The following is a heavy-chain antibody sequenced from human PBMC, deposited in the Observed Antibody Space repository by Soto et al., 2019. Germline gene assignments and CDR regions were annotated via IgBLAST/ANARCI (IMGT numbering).Heavy chain of an antibody. CDR2: ISALNGNT. J-gene: IGHJ4*02. Sequence: QVHLVQSGAEVKKPGASVKVSCKGSGYAFTTYGITWVGQAPGQGLEWMGWISALNGNTSYAQQLQGRVTVTRDTSTSTAYMELRSLRSDDTAVYYCARGRYGDYWGQGALVTVSS. CDR3: ARGRYGDY. D-gene: IGHD1-1*01. CDR1: GYAFTTYG. V-gene: IGHV1-18*01.